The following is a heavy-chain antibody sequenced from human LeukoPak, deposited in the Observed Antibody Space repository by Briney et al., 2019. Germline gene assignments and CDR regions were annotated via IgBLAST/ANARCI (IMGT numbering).Heavy chain of an antibody. CDR3: AREPTYTSSWHTTCDY. D-gene: IGHD6-13*01. CDR2: IRYDGSNK. V-gene: IGHV3-30*02. CDR1: GFTFSSYG. J-gene: IGHJ4*02. Sequence: GGSLRLSCAASGFTFSSYGMHWVRQAPGKGLEWVAFIRYDGSNKYYADSVRGRFTISRDNAKSSLYLQMNSLTAEDTAVYYCAREPTYTSSWHTTCDYWGQGTLVTVSS.